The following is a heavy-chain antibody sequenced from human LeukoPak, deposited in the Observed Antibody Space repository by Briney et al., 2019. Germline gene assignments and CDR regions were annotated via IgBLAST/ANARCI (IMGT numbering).Heavy chain of an antibody. Sequence: PGGSLILSCAASGFTFRSFAMSWVRLAPGKGLEWVSSISGSGARTYYADSVKGRFTISRDNSKNTLYLQMNSLRAEDTAVYYCARAPSGWSDYWYFDLWGRGTLVTVSS. V-gene: IGHV3-23*01. CDR3: ARAPSGWSDYWYFDL. CDR1: GFTFRSFA. CDR2: ISGSGART. J-gene: IGHJ2*01. D-gene: IGHD6-19*01.